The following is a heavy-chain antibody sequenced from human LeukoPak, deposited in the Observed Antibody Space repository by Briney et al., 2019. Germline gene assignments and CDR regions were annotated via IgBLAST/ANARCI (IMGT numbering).Heavy chain of an antibody. V-gene: IGHV1-2*02. D-gene: IGHD3-3*01. CDR1: GYTFTGYY. Sequence: ASVKVSCKASGYTFTGYYMHWVRQAPGQGLEWMGWINPNSGGTNYAQKFQGRVTMTRDTSISTAYMELSRLRSDDTAVYYCARDDTIFGVVTYYFDYWGQGTLVTVSP. J-gene: IGHJ4*02. CDR3: ARDDTIFGVVTYYFDY. CDR2: INPNSGGT.